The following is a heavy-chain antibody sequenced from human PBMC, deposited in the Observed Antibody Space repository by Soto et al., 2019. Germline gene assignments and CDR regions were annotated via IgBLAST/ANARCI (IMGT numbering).Heavy chain of an antibody. Sequence: EVQLVESGGGLVQPGESLKLSCAASGFTFSGSAIHWVRQASGKGLEWVGRIRTRADNYPTSYGASMKGRFTISRDDSNNMAYLQMNSLKTEDTAVYYCTRWELGATHVFDIWGQGTMVTVSS. CDR2: IRTRADNYPT. V-gene: IGHV3-73*01. D-gene: IGHD1-26*01. CDR3: TRWELGATHVFDI. J-gene: IGHJ3*02. CDR1: GFTFSGSA.